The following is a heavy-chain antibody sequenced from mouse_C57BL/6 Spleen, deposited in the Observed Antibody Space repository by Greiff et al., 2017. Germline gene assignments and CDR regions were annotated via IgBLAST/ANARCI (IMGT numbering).Heavy chain of an antibody. V-gene: IGHV1-80*01. CDR3: ASRDSSGPFGY. Sequence: VQLQQSGAELVKPGASVKISCKASGYAFSSYWMNWVKQRPGKGLEWIGQIYPGDGDTNYNGKFKGKATLTADKSSSTAYMQLSSLTSEDSAVYFCASRDSSGPFGYWGQGTTLTVSS. CDR1: GYAFSSYW. CDR2: IYPGDGDT. J-gene: IGHJ2*01. D-gene: IGHD3-2*02.